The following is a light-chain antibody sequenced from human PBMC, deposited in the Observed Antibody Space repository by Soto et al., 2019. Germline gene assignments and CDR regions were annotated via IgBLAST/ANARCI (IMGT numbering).Light chain of an antibody. CDR1: QSLVYSDGNAY. J-gene: IGKJ1*01. Sequence: DVVMTQSPLSLPVTLGQPASISCRSSQSLVYSDGNAYLSWFQQRPGQSPRRLIYRASNRDSGVTARLSGSGSGSDFTLQIYSVEAEDVGIYYCMQVTHWPPTFGRGTRVEIK. CDR2: RAS. V-gene: IGKV2-30*01. CDR3: MQVTHWPPT.